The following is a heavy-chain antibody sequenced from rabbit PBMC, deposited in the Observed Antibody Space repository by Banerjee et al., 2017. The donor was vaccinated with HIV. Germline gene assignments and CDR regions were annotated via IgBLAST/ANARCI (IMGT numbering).Heavy chain of an antibody. V-gene: IGHV1S45*01. Sequence: QEQLVESGGGLVQPEGSLTLTCTASGFSFSSSYYMCWVRQAPGKGLEWIAYIYPDYGTTDSAIWLNGRFTISLDNAQNTVFLQMSSLTAADTATYFCARDQYAGTSGYFFNLWGPGTLVTVS. CDR3: ARDQYAGTSGYFFNL. CDR2: IYPDYGTT. D-gene: IGHD8-1*01. CDR1: GFSFSSSYY. J-gene: IGHJ4*01.